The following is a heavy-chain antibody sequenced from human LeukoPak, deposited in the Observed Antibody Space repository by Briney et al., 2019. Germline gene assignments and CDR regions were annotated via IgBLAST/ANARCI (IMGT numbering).Heavy chain of an antibody. D-gene: IGHD3-3*01. J-gene: IGHJ4*02. CDR1: GFILSVFE. Sequence: GGPVSLPCKACGFILSVFEVICVRQARGKGGECLSYISETADTTYYAESVKGRFTISRDNAKNSLFLQLDRLRDDDTATYYCARDFFLRSFGVIVPFDYSGQGVLITASP. CDR2: ISETADTT. CDR3: ARDFFLRSFGVIVPFDY. V-gene: IGHV3-48*03.